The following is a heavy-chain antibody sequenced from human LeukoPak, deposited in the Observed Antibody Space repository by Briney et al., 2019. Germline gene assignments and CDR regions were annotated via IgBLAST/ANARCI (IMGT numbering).Heavy chain of an antibody. CDR3: ATGRAAGTPDYMDV. Sequence: GASVKVSCKASGYTFTGYYMHWVRQAPGQGLEWMGWIDPNSGGTNYAQKFRGRVTMTRDTSISTAYMEVSRLRSDDTAMYYCATGRAAGTPDYMDVWGKGTTVT. V-gene: IGHV1-2*02. D-gene: IGHD6-13*01. CDR2: IDPNSGGT. CDR1: GYTFTGYY. J-gene: IGHJ6*03.